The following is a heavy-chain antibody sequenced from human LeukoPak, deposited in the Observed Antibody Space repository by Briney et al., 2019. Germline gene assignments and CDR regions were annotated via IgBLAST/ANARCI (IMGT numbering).Heavy chain of an antibody. CDR3: ARDFPTPSYFDY. CDR1: GFTFSSYE. Sequence: GGSLRLSCAASGFTFSSYEMNWVRQAPGKGLEWVSYISRSASTIYYADSVKGRFTISRDNAKNSLYLQMNSLSAEDTAVYYCARDFPTPSYFDYWGQGTLVTVSS. V-gene: IGHV3-48*03. J-gene: IGHJ4*02. CDR2: ISRSASTI.